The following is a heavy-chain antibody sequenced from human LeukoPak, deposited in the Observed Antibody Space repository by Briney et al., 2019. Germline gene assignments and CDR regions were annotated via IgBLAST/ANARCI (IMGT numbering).Heavy chain of an antibody. CDR3: ARTTRDAFDI. D-gene: IGHD2-15*01. Sequence: GGSLRLSCAASGFTFSSYAMNWVRQAPGKGLERVAVISYDGSDKYFADSVKGRVTISRDNSKNTLYLQMNSLRAEDTAIYYCARTTRDAFDIWGQGTMVTVSS. J-gene: IGHJ3*02. CDR2: ISYDGSDK. CDR1: GFTFSSYA. V-gene: IGHV3-30*04.